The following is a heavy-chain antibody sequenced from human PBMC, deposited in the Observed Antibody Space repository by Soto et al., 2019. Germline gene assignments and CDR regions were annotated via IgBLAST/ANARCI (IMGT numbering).Heavy chain of an antibody. Sequence: QPGGSLRLSCAASGFTFSDYAMHWVRQAPGKGLEWVAIMSYDGNNQYYADSVKGRFTISRDNFKNTLYLQMNSLRTEDTALYYCAKALGELSPESFDYWGQGILVTVSS. CDR1: GFTFSDYA. D-gene: IGHD3-16*02. J-gene: IGHJ4*02. CDR3: AKALGELSPESFDY. V-gene: IGHV3-30*18. CDR2: MSYDGNNQ.